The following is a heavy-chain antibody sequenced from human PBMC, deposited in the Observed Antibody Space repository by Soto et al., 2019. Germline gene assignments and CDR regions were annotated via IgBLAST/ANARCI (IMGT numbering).Heavy chain of an antibody. J-gene: IGHJ5*02. D-gene: IGHD1-26*01. CDR1: GGSISSYY. CDR3: ARGDPWEPYNWFDP. V-gene: IGHV4-59*01. Sequence: SETLSLTCTVSGGSISSYYWSWIRQPPGKGLEWIGYIYYSGSTNYNPSLKSRVTISVDTSKNQFSLKLSSVTAADTAVYYCARGDPWEPYNWFDPWGQGTLVTVSS. CDR2: IYYSGST.